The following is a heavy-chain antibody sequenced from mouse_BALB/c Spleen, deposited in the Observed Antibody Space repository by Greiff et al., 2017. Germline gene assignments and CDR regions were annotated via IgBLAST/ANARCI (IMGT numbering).Heavy chain of an antibody. J-gene: IGHJ4*01. CDR2: ISSGSSTI. CDR1: GFTFSSFG. CDR3: ARGRSVAMDY. Sequence: EVKLVESGGGLVQPGGSRKLSCAASGFTFSSFGMHWVRQAPEKGLEWVAYISSGSSTIYYADTVKGRFSISRDNPKNTLFLQMTSLRSEDTAMYYCARGRSVAMDYWGQGTSVTVSS. V-gene: IGHV5-17*02.